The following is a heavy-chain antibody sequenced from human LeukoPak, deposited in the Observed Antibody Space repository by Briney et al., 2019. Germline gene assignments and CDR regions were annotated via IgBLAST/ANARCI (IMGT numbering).Heavy chain of an antibody. V-gene: IGHV5-51*01. CDR3: ARAAEYSSSWYLARGFDP. D-gene: IGHD6-13*01. CDR2: IYPGDSDT. Sequence: GESLQISCKGSGYSFTSYWIGWVRQMPGKGLEWMGIIYPGDSDTRYSPSFQGQVTISADKSISTAYLQWSSLKASDTAMYYCARAAEYSSSWYLARGFDPWGQGTLVTVSS. CDR1: GYSFTSYW. J-gene: IGHJ5*02.